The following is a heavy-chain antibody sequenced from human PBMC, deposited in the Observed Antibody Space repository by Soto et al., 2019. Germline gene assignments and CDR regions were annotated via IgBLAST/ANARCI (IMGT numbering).Heavy chain of an antibody. Sequence: GGSLRLSCAASGFTFSSYWMHWVRQAPGKGLVWVSRINSDGSSTSYADSVKGRFTISRDNAKNTLYLQMNSLRAEDTAVYYCARGHRITIFGVVTNKYYFDYWGQGTLVTVSS. D-gene: IGHD3-3*01. J-gene: IGHJ4*02. CDR2: INSDGSST. CDR3: ARGHRITIFGVVTNKYYFDY. V-gene: IGHV3-74*01. CDR1: GFTFSSYW.